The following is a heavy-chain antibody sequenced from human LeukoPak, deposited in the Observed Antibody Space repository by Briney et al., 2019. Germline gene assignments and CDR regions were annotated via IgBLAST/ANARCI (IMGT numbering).Heavy chain of an antibody. CDR3: AKGCGDSCYSDFDN. D-gene: IGHD2-15*01. Sequence: GGSLRLSCAAFGFTFSTYAMGWVRQAPGKGLQWVSTIRGSGGNTYYADSVKGRFTISRDNSKNTLYLQMNSLRAEDTAVYYCAKGCGDSCYSDFDNWGQGTLVTVSS. CDR2: IRGSGGNT. CDR1: GFTFSTYA. V-gene: IGHV3-23*01. J-gene: IGHJ4*02.